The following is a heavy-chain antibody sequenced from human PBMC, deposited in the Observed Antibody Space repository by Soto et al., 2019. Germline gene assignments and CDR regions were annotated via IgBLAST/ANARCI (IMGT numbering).Heavy chain of an antibody. V-gene: IGHV5-10-1*01. D-gene: IGHD2-2*01. CDR1: GYTFTTFW. CDR3: ARIYCTTTTCDSWFDP. Sequence: GESLKISCTGFGYTFTTFWISWMRQMPGKGLEWMGRIDPGDTYATYSPAFQGHVTISADKATSTAYLQWSSLKASDTAMYFCARIYCTTTTCDSWFDPWGQGTLSPS. J-gene: IGHJ5*02. CDR2: IDPGDTYA.